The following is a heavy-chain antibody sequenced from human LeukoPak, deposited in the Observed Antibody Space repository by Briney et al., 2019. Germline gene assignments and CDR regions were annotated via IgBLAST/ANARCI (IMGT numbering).Heavy chain of an antibody. Sequence: GEPLKISCKGSGSRFTSYWISWVRQLPGRGLEWMGRIDPSDSYTNYSPSFQGHVTISADKSISTAYLQWSSLKASDTAMYYCARHGGYDPQDYWGQGTLVTVSS. D-gene: IGHD5-12*01. J-gene: IGHJ4*02. CDR1: GSRFTSYW. CDR3: ARHGGYDPQDY. V-gene: IGHV5-10-1*01. CDR2: IDPSDSYT.